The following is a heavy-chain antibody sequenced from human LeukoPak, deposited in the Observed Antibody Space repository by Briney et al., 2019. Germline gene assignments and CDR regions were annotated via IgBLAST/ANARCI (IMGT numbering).Heavy chain of an antibody. CDR2: ISGSGGST. CDR3: AKHGSGSSITGY. Sequence: VGSLRLPCAASGFTFSSYAMSWVRQAPGKGLEWVSAISGSGGSTYYADSVKGRFTISRDNSKNTLYLQMNSLRAEDTAVYYCAKHGSGSSITGYWGQGTLVTVSS. V-gene: IGHV3-23*01. J-gene: IGHJ4*02. D-gene: IGHD6-6*01. CDR1: GFTFSSYA.